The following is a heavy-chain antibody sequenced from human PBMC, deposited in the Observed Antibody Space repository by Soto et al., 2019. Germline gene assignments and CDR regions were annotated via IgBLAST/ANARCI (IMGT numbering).Heavy chain of an antibody. D-gene: IGHD2-15*01. CDR3: ATGDGIVVVVAWEY. CDR1: GGTFSSYA. Sequence: QVQLVQSGAEVKKPGSSVKVSCKASGGTFSSYAISWVRQAPGQGLEWMGGIIPIFGTANYPQKFQGRVTITADESTSTAYMELSSLRSEDTAVYYCATGDGIVVVVAWEYWGQGTLVTVSS. CDR2: IIPIFGTA. J-gene: IGHJ4*02. V-gene: IGHV1-69*01.